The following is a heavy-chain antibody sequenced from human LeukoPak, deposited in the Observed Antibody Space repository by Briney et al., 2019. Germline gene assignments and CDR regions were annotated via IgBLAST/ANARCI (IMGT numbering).Heavy chain of an antibody. V-gene: IGHV3-48*01. CDR1: GFRFSDYS. Sequence: PGGSLRLSCAASGFRFSDYSMNWVRQAPGKGLEWISYIGIDSGNTHYADSVKGRFTISGDKAKNPLYLQMHSLRVEDTAVYYCARDYKYAFDNWGQGTLVTVSS. CDR3: ARDYKYAFDN. CDR2: IGIDSGNT. J-gene: IGHJ4*02. D-gene: IGHD5-24*01.